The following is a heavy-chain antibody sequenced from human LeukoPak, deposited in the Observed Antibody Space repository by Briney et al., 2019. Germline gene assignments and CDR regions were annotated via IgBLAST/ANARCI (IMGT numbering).Heavy chain of an antibody. CDR2: ISSSGSTI. V-gene: IGHV3-48*03. D-gene: IGHD3-10*01. Sequence: GGSLRPSCAASGFTFSSYEMNWVRQAPGKGLEWVSYISSSGSTIYYADSVKGRFTVSRDNAKNSLYLQMNSLRAEDTAVYYCARAMVWGVIIHYYYYGMDVWGKGTTVTVSS. J-gene: IGHJ6*04. CDR3: ARAMVWGVIIHYYYYGMDV. CDR1: GFTFSSYE.